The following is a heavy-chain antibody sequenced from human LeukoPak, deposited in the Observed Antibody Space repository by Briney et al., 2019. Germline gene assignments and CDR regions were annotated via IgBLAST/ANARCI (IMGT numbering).Heavy chain of an antibody. CDR3: ARERVPYCTITSCYGVCRY. CDR2: ISAYNGYT. CDR1: GYTFTSYG. D-gene: IGHD2-2*01. V-gene: IGHV1-18*01. J-gene: IGHJ4*02. Sequence: VASVKVSCKASGYTFTSYGISWVRQAPGQGLEWMGWISAYNGYTNYAQKLQGRVSMTTDTYTSTAYMELRSLRSDDTAVYYCARERVPYCTITSCYGVCRYWGQGTLVTVSS.